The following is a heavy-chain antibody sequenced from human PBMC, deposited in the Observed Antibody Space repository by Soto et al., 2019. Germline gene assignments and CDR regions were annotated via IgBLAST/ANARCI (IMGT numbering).Heavy chain of an antibody. V-gene: IGHV3-33*01. D-gene: IGHD3-9*01. CDR1: GFTFSDYG. CDR3: ARINYDIFTGYFSDY. Sequence: QVQLVESGGGVVQPGRSLRLSCAASGFTFSDYGMHWVRQAPGKGLEWVALIWHDGSNEYYADSVKGRFTISRDNSKNTLSLQMNSLRAEDTAVYCCARINYDIFTGYFSDYWGQGTLVTVSS. CDR2: IWHDGSNE. J-gene: IGHJ4*02.